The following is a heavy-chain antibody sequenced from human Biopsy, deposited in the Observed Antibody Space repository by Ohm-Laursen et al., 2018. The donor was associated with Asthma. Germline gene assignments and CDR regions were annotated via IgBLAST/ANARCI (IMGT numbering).Heavy chain of an antibody. J-gene: IGHJ5*02. CDR3: ARGEVYSGSYWFDP. CDR2: ISSSSSYI. V-gene: IGHV3-21*01. CDR1: GFTFSSYS. D-gene: IGHD4-11*01. Sequence: GPLRLSCAASGFTFSSYSMNWVRQAPGKGLEWVSSISSSSSYIYYADSVKGRLTISRDNAKNSLYLQMNSLRAEDTAVYYCARGEVYSGSYWFDPWGQGTLVTVSS.